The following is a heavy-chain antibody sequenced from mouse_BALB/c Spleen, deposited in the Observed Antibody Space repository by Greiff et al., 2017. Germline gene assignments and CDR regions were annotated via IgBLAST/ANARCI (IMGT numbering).Heavy chain of an antibody. D-gene: IGHD1-1*02. J-gene: IGHJ4*01. CDR3: ARGQLWCYAMDY. V-gene: IGHV5-6-5*01. CDR2: ISSGGST. CDR1: GFTFSSYA. Sequence: DVKLVESGGGLVKPGGSLKLSCAASGFTFSSYAMSWVRQTPEKRLEWVASISSGGSTYYPDSVKGRFTISRDNARNILYLQMSSLRSEDTAMYYCARGQLWCYAMDYWGQGTSVTVSS.